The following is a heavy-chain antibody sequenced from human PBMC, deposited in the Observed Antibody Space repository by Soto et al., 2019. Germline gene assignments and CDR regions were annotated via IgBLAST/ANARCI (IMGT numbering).Heavy chain of an antibody. CDR1: GYTFTSYG. CDR2: ISAYNGNT. Sequence: GASVKVSCKASGYTFTSYGISWVRQAPGQGLEWMGWISAYNGNTNYAQKLQGRVTMTTDTSTSTAYMELRSLRSDDTAVYYCAREGLLRHFDSYYYYYYGMDVWGQGTTVTVSS. V-gene: IGHV1-18*01. D-gene: IGHD3-9*01. J-gene: IGHJ6*02. CDR3: AREGLLRHFDSYYYYYYGMDV.